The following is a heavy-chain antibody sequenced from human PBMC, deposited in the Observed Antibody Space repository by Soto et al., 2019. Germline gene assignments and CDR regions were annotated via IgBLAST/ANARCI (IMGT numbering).Heavy chain of an antibody. Sequence: SVEVSWKACGGGFSSYAMSWVRQAPGQGLEWMGGIIPICGTTNYAQKFQGRVTMTRDTSISTAYMELSRLRSDDTAVYYCARGLISPYYYMDVWGKGTTVTVSS. J-gene: IGHJ6*03. CDR2: IIPICGTT. CDR3: ARGLISPYYYMDV. D-gene: IGHD3-3*02. V-gene: IGHV1-69*05. CDR1: GGGFSSYA.